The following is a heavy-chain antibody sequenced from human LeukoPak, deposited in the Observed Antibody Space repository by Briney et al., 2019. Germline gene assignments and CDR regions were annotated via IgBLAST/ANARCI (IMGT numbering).Heavy chain of an antibody. Sequence: GGSLRLSCAASGFTFSSYEMNWVRQAPGKGLEWVSYISSSGSTIYYADSVKGRFTISRDNAKNSLYLQMNSLRAEDTAVYYCARGNTVGNYAFDIWGQGTMVSVSS. J-gene: IGHJ3*02. CDR1: GFTFSSYE. V-gene: IGHV3-48*03. CDR2: ISSSGSTI. CDR3: ARGNTVGNYAFDI. D-gene: IGHD1-26*01.